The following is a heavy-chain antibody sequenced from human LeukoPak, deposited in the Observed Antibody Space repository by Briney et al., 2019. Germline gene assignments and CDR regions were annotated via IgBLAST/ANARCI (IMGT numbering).Heavy chain of an antibody. J-gene: IGHJ4*02. V-gene: IGHV4-34*01. CDR1: GGSFSGYY. Sequence: TSETLSLTCAVYGGSFSGYYWSWIRQPPGKGLEWIGEINHSGSTNYNPSLKSRVTISVDTSKNQFSLKLSSVTAADTAVYYCARASAVAGLDYWGQGTLVTVSS. D-gene: IGHD6-19*01. CDR2: INHSGST. CDR3: ARASAVAGLDY.